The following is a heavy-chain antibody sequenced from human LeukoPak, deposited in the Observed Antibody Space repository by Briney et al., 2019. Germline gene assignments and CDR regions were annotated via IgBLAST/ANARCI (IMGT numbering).Heavy chain of an antibody. CDR2: IYYSGST. Sequence: SETLSLTCTVSGGSISSSGDYWGWIRQPPGKGLEWIGSIYYSGSTYYNPSLKSRVTISVDTSKNQFSLKLSSVTAADTAVYYCARHVEIAVAGPIDYWGQGTLVTVSS. D-gene: IGHD6-19*01. CDR3: ARHVEIAVAGPIDY. CDR1: GGSISSSGDY. V-gene: IGHV4-39*01. J-gene: IGHJ4*02.